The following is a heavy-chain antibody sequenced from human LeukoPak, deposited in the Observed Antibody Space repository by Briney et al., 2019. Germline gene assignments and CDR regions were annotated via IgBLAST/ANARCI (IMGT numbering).Heavy chain of an antibody. CDR1: GFTFSSYV. CDR3: VKAQGYCGSGTCYFDY. CDR2: INNNGDTT. V-gene: IGHV3-64D*08. J-gene: IGHJ4*02. Sequence: GGSLRLSCSASGFTFSSYVMYWVRQAPGKALEYVSAINNNGDTTSYADSVKGRFTISRDNSKNTLSLQMSSLRVEDTAVYYCVKAQGYCGSGTCYFDYWGRGTLVTVSS. D-gene: IGHD2-15*01.